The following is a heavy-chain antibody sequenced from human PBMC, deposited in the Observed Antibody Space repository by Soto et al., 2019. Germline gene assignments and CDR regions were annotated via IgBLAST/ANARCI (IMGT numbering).Heavy chain of an antibody. D-gene: IGHD3-22*01. CDR1: GFSLSTSGVG. Sequence: SGPTLVNPTQTLTLTCTFSGFSLSTSGVGVGWIRQPPGKALEWLALIYWDDDKHYSPSLKSRLAITKDTSKNQVVLRMTNLDPVDTATYFCAHMTYFYDSSGYTFFDYWGQGTLVTVSS. CDR2: IYWDDDK. CDR3: AHMTYFYDSSGYTFFDY. V-gene: IGHV2-5*02. J-gene: IGHJ4*02.